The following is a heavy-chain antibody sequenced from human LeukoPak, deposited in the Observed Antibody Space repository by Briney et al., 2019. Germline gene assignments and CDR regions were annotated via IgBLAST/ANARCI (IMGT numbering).Heavy chain of an antibody. V-gene: IGHV4-59*01. CDR1: GGSMSSYY. CDR3: GRGRFLDAFDI. D-gene: IGHD3-3*01. J-gene: IGHJ3*02. Sequence: SETLSLTCTVFGGSMSSYYWSWIRQPPGKGLEWIGYIYYSGSTKYKPSLKSRVTISVDTSKNQFSLKLSSVTAADTAVYYCGRGRFLDAFDIWGQGTMVTVSS. CDR2: IYYSGST.